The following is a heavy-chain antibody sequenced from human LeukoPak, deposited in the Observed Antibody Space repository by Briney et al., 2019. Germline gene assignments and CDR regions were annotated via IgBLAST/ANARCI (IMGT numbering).Heavy chain of an antibody. V-gene: IGHV3-74*01. Sequence: GGSLRLSCAASGFTFSSYWMHWVRQAPGKGLVWVSRINSDGNSTNYADSVKGRFTISRDNSKNTLYLQMNSLRAEDTAVYYCAKDGRERFPGMRYYYYMDVWGKGTTVTVSS. CDR3: AKDGRERFPGMRYYYYMDV. CDR1: GFTFSSYW. CDR2: INSDGNST. J-gene: IGHJ6*03. D-gene: IGHD1-1*01.